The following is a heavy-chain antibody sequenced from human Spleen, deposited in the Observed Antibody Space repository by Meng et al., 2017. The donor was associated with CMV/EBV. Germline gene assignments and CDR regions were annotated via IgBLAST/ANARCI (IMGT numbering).Heavy chain of an antibody. V-gene: IGHV3-30*04. D-gene: IGHD3-22*01. J-gene: IGHJ4*02. CDR2: ISDDESRA. CDR1: GFTFKNQA. CDR3: AKDAARQYYDSSGYYFDY. Sequence: GESLKISCAASGFTFKNQAMHWVRQAPGKGLDWVAVISDDESRAFYADSVRGRFTISRDNSKNTLYLQMNSLRVEDTAVYFCAKDAARQYYDSSGYYFDYWGLGTLVTVSS.